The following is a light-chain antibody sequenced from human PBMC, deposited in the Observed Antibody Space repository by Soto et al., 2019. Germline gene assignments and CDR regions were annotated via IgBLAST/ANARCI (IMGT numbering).Light chain of an antibody. Sequence: EIVMTQSPGTLSLSPGERATLSCRASQSVRSNLAWYQQKPGQAPRLLIYGASTRATGIPARFSGSGSGTEFTLTISSLQSADSAVYYCQQYSNWPPFTFGQGTRLEIK. CDR3: QQYSNWPPFT. CDR2: GAS. V-gene: IGKV3-15*01. CDR1: QSVRSN. J-gene: IGKJ5*01.